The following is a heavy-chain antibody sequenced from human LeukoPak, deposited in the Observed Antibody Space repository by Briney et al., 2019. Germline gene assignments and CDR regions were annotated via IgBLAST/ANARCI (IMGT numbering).Heavy chain of an antibody. CDR2: IYYTGSA. J-gene: IGHJ3*02. D-gene: IGHD2-8*01. V-gene: IGHV4-59*08. Sequence: SETLSLTRTVSGGSISSYYWSWIRQPPGKGLEWIGYIYYTGSADYYPSLKSRVTMSVDTSKNQFSLKLSSVTAADTAVYYCARRNGDAFDIWGQGTMVTVTS. CDR1: GGSISSYY. CDR3: ARRNGDAFDI.